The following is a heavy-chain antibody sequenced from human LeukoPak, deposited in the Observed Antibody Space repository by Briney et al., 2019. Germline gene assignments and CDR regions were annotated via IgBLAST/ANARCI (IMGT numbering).Heavy chain of an antibody. CDR1: GFAFSNYA. CDR3: VKGTSTKYYYYGMDV. D-gene: IGHD2-2*01. V-gene: IGHV3-64D*06. J-gene: IGHJ6*02. Sequence: PAGSLRLSCSASGFAFSNYATHWVRQAPGKGLECVAGINSNGGSTLYADSVKGRFTMSGDNSKNTLYLQMSSLRAEDTAVYYCVKGTSTKYYYYGMDVWGQGTTVTVSS. CDR2: INSNGGST.